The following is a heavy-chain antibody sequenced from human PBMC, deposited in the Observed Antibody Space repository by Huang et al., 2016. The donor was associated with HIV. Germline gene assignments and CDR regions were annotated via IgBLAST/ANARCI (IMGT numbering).Heavy chain of an antibody. J-gene: IGHJ5*02. CDR1: GGSISSGSYY. V-gene: IGHV4-39*01. Sequence: QLQLQRSGPGLVKPSETLSLTCTVFGGSISSGSYYWGWIRQPPGKGLEWIGSIYYRGSTYHNPSPSLKRRVTISVDTSKKQFSLRLSSVTAADTAVYYCARHRYCTGGSCYSGNNWFDPWGQGTLVTVSS. D-gene: IGHD2-15*01. CDR2: IYYRGST. CDR3: ARHRYCTGGSCYSGNNWFDP.